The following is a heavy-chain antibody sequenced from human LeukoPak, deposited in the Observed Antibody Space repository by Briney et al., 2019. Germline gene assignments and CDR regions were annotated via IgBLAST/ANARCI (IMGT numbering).Heavy chain of an antibody. CDR2: INPSGGST. CDR3: ATDEPSSSAVFATTKFDY. V-gene: IGHV1-46*01. D-gene: IGHD6-6*01. Sequence: ASVKVSCKASGYTFTSYYIHWVRQAPGQGLEWMGIINPSGGSTSYAQKFQGRVTMTEDTSTDTAYMELSSLRSEDTAVYYCATDEPSSSAVFATTKFDYWGQGTLVTVSS. CDR1: GYTFTSYY. J-gene: IGHJ4*02.